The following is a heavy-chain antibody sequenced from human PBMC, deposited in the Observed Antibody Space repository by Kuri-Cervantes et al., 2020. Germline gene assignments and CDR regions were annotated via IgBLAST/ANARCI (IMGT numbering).Heavy chain of an antibody. V-gene: IGHV3-23*01. J-gene: IGHJ4*02. CDR2: ISGSSGSS. CDR1: GFTFSTYA. CDR3: AKGGAIYSTGSYATYYFDY. D-gene: IGHD3-10*01. Sequence: GGSLRLSCATSGFTFSTYAMSWVRQAPGKGLEWVSAISGSSGSSYYADSVKGRFTISRDNSKNTVYLRMDSLRDEDTAVYYCAKGGAIYSTGSYATYYFDYWGQGTLVT.